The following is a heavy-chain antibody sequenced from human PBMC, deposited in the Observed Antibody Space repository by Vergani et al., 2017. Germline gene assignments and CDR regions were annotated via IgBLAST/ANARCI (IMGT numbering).Heavy chain of an antibody. V-gene: IGHV3-9*02. CDR3: AKDLGTSSGDGGFDP. J-gene: IGHJ5*02. CDR2: ISWNSNSI. D-gene: IGHD6-6*01. CDR1: GFTSAGYA. Sequence: EVQLEESGGGLVLPGRSLRLSCVASGFTSAGYAMHWVRQAPGKGLEWVSGISWNSNSIGYADSVKGRFTISRDNAKNSLYLQMNSLRAEDTALYYCAKDLGTSSGDGGFDPWGQGTLVTVSS.